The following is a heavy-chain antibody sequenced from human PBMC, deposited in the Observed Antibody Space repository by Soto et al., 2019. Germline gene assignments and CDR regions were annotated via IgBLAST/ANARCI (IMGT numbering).Heavy chain of an antibody. CDR1: GYTFTSYD. D-gene: IGHD3-3*01. CDR2: MNPNSGNT. J-gene: IGHJ6*03. V-gene: IGHV1-8*01. CDR3: ARGARQNYDFWSGYYTPYYYYYMDV. Sequence: ASVKVSCKASGYTFTSYDINWVRQATGQGLEWMGWMNPNSGNTGYAQKFQGRVTMTRNTSISTAYMELSSLRSEDTAVYYCARGARQNYDFWSGYYTPYYYYYMDVWGKGTKVTVSS.